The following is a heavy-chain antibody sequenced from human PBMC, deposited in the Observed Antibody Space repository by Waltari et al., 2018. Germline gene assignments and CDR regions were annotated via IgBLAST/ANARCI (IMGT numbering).Heavy chain of an antibody. D-gene: IGHD3-22*01. CDR2: IDYSGTT. CDR3: ARTSYYFDSSDSYYQIYFDY. Sequence: QVQLHESGPGLVKPSETLSLTCSVSGDSISSYYWSWIRQPPGKGLAWIGYIDYSGTTNYNPSLKSRVTISVDSSKNQFSVKLNSVTAADTAMYYCARTSYYFDSSDSYYQIYFDYWGQGTLVTVSS. V-gene: IGHV4-59*08. CDR1: GDSISSYY. J-gene: IGHJ4*02.